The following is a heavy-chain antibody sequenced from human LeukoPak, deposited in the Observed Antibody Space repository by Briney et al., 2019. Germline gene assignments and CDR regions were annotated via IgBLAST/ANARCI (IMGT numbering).Heavy chain of an antibody. J-gene: IGHJ4*02. D-gene: IGHD3-10*01. V-gene: IGHV4-38-2*02. CDR1: GYSISSGYY. CDR2: IYHSGST. CDR3: ARFGELLDY. Sequence: SETLSLTCTVSGYSISSGYYWGWIRQPPGKGLEWIGSIYHSGSTYYNPSLKSRVTISVDTSKNQFSLKLSSVTAADTAVYYCARFGELLDYWGQGTLVTVSS.